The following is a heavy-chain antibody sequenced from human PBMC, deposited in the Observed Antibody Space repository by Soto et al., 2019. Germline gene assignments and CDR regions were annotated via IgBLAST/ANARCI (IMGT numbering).Heavy chain of an antibody. D-gene: IGHD3-3*01. CDR1: GFTFDDYA. CDR2: ISWNSGSI. CDR3: AKDIGRFGRYYYYGMDV. V-gene: IGHV3-9*01. J-gene: IGHJ6*02. Sequence: LRLSCAASGFTFDDYAMHWVRQAPGKGLEWVSGISWNSGSIGYADSVKGRFTISRDNAKNSLYLQMNSLRAEDTALYYCAKDIGRFGRYYYYGMDVWGQGTTVTVSS.